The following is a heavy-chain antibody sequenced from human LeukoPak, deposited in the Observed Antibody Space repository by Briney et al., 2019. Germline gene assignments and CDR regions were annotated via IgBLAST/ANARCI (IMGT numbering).Heavy chain of an antibody. CDR3: AKTARLRYFEY. Sequence: SQTLSLTCTVSGASISNYYWGWVRQPPGKGLEWVGYIYYSGSTNYNPSLKSRVTISLDTSKNQFSLNLTSVTAADTAVYYCAKTARLRYFEYWGQGTLVTVSS. V-gene: IGHV4-59*03. CDR2: IYYSGST. D-gene: IGHD3-9*01. CDR1: GASISNYY. J-gene: IGHJ4*02.